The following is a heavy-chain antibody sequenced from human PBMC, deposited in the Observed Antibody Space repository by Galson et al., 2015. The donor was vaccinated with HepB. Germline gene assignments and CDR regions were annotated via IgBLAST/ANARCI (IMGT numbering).Heavy chain of an antibody. Sequence: SLRLSCAASGFTFSSYAMHWVRQAPGKGLEWVAVISYDGSNKYYADSVKGRFTISRDNSKNTLYLQMNSLRAEDTAVYYCARDRWPLGYCSSTSCYYFDYWGQGTLVTVSS. CDR1: GFTFSSYA. CDR2: ISYDGSNK. D-gene: IGHD2-2*01. CDR3: ARDRWPLGYCSSTSCYYFDY. V-gene: IGHV3-30-3*01. J-gene: IGHJ4*02.